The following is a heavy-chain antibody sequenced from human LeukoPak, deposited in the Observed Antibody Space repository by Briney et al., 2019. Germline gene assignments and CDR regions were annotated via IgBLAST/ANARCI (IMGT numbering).Heavy chain of an antibody. CDR3: ARVGMATSGALVY. J-gene: IGHJ4*02. D-gene: IGHD5-24*01. CDR1: GGSISSHY. CDR2: IYYSGST. Sequence: SETLSLTCTVSGGSISSHYWSWIRQPPGKGLEWIGYIYYSGSTNYNPSLKSRVTISVDTSKNQFSLKLSSVIAADTAVYYCARVGMATSGALVYWGQGTLVTVSS. V-gene: IGHV4-59*11.